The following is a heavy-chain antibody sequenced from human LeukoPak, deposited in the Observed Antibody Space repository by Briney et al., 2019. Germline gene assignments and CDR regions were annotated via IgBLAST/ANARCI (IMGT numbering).Heavy chain of an antibody. D-gene: IGHD2-15*01. Sequence: ASVKVSCKASGGTFISYAISWGRHAPGQGLEWMGRIIPIFGTANYAQKFQGRGTITTDESTSTPYMELRSLKSEDTAVYYFAISPRGGGIIYYSYYLDVWGKGTPVTVSS. V-gene: IGHV1-69*05. CDR2: IIPIFGTA. CDR1: GGTFISYA. CDR3: AISPRGGGIIYYSYYLDV. J-gene: IGHJ6*03.